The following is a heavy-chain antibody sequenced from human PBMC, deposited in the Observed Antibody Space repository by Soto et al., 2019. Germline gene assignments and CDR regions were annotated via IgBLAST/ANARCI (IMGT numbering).Heavy chain of an antibody. J-gene: IGHJ4*02. Sequence: GGSLRLSCAASGFTFSNYAMHWARQAPGKGLEWVALTSYDGNNEYYTDSVKGRFTISRDNSKNTLFLQMNSPRPEDTAVYYCAKDKGVFNWATYYFDYWGQGALVTVSS. D-gene: IGHD1-1*01. CDR3: AKDKGVFNWATYYFDY. V-gene: IGHV3-30*18. CDR2: TSYDGNNE. CDR1: GFTFSNYA.